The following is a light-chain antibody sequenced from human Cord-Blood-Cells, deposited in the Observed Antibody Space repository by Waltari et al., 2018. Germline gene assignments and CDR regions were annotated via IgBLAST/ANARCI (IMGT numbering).Light chain of an antibody. Sequence: QSALTQPASVSDSPGQSLSICCTRTSCALGGYNHVSLYQQHPGKAPKLMIYDVSNRPSGVSNRFSGSKSGNTASLTISGLQAEDEADYYCSSYTSSSTNYVFGTGTKVTVL. CDR3: SSYTSSSTNYV. CDR1: SCALGGYNH. CDR2: DVS. J-gene: IGLJ1*01. V-gene: IGLV2-14*01.